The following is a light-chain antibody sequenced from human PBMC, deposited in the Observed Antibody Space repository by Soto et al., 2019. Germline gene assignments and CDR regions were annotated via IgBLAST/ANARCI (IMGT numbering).Light chain of an antibody. CDR3: QQFGSSPWT. J-gene: IGKJ1*01. Sequence: EIVLTQSPGTLSLSPGERATLSCRASQSVSNNHLAWYQQKPGQAPRLLIYGASSRATGIPDRFSGSGSGTDFTLTISRLEPEDFKVYYCQQFGSSPWTFGQGTKVDIK. V-gene: IGKV3-20*01. CDR2: GAS. CDR1: QSVSNNH.